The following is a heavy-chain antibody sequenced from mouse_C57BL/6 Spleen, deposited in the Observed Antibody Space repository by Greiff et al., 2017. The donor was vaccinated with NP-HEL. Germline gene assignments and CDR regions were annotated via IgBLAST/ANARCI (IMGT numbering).Heavy chain of an antibody. CDR3: ARGGYDYDSPLDY. V-gene: IGHV1-69*01. D-gene: IGHD2-4*01. CDR2: IDPSDSYT. CDR1: GYTFTSYW. Sequence: QVQLQQPGAELVMPGASVKLSCKASGYTFTSYWMHWVKQRPGQGLEWIGEIDPSDSYTNYNQKFKGKSTLTVDKSSSTAYMQLSSLTSEDSAVYYCARGGYDYDSPLDYWGQSTTLTVSS. J-gene: IGHJ2*01.